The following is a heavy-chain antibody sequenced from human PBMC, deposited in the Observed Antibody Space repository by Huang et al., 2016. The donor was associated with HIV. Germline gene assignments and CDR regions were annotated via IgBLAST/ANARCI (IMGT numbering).Heavy chain of an antibody. CDR2: IKHSGRT. Sequence: QVQLQQWGAGLLKPSETLSLTCAVYGGSFSGYYWSWIRQSPGKGLEWIGEIKHSGRTNYNPSIKSRLTISVDTSKNQFSLKLSSVTAADTAVYYCARERMMSWLDDHDAFDIWGQGTMVTVSS. CDR1: GGSFSGYY. D-gene: IGHD1-1*01. V-gene: IGHV4-34*01. J-gene: IGHJ3*02. CDR3: ARERMMSWLDDHDAFDI.